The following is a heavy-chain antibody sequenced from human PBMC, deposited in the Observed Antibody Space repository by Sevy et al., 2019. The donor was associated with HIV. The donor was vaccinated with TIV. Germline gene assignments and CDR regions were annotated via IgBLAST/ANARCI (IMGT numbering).Heavy chain of an antibody. V-gene: IGHV3-30*04. Sequence: GGSLRLSCAASGFTFSSYAMHWVRQAPGKGLEWVAVISYDGSNKYYADSVKGRFTISRDNSKNTLYLQMNSLRAEDTDVYYCATSRGYSGYDDGMDFWGQGTTVTVSS. J-gene: IGHJ6*02. D-gene: IGHD5-12*01. CDR3: ATSRGYSGYDDGMDF. CDR1: GFTFSSYA. CDR2: ISYDGSNK.